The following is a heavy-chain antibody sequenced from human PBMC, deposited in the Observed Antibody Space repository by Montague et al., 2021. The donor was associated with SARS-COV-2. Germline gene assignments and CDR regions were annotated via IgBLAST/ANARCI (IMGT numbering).Heavy chain of an antibody. J-gene: IGHJ6*02. V-gene: IGHV4-61*01. CDR2: IYYSGST. CDR3: ARDPWRITIFGVVTRYGMDV. CDR1: GGSVSSGSHY. Sequence: SETLSLTCIVSGGSVSSGSHYWSWIRQPPGKGLEWIGYIYYSGSTNYNPSLKSRVTISVDTSKNQFSLKLSSVTAADTAVYYCARDPWRITIFGVVTRYGMDVWGQGTTVTVSS. D-gene: IGHD3-3*01.